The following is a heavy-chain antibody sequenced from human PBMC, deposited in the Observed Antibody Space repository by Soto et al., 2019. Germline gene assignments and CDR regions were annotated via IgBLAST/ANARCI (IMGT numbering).Heavy chain of an antibody. Sequence: ASVKVSCKASGYTFTSYGISWVRQAPGQGLEWMGWISAYNGNTNYAQKLQGRVTMTTDTSTSTAYMELRSLRSDDTAVYYCARVLTYYYDSSGYLDYWGQGTLVTVYS. J-gene: IGHJ4*02. V-gene: IGHV1-18*04. CDR2: ISAYNGNT. CDR1: GYTFTSYG. CDR3: ARVLTYYYDSSGYLDY. D-gene: IGHD3-22*01.